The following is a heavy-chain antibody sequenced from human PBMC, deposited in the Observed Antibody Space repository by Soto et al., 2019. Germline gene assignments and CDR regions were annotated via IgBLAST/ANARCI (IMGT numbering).Heavy chain of an antibody. CDR2: IIPIFGTV. V-gene: IGHV1-69*12. CDR1: GGTFSNYP. Sequence: QVQLVQSGAEVKKPGSSVMVSCKASGGTFSNYPISWVRQAPGQGLEWMGGIIPIFGTVNYAKKFQGRVTITADESTSTAYMELSSLRSEDTAVYYCARGNHRWLQLWYFDLWGRGTLVTVSS. J-gene: IGHJ2*01. D-gene: IGHD5-12*01. CDR3: ARGNHRWLQLWYFDL.